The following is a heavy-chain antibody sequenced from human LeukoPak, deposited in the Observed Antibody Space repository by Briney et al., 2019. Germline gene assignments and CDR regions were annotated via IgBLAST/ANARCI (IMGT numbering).Heavy chain of an antibody. D-gene: IGHD3-10*01. J-gene: IGHJ4*02. V-gene: IGHV4-59*12. CDR2: IYYTGTT. CDR1: GGSISGYY. Sequence: SETLSLTCTVSGGSISGYYWSWIRQSPGRGLESIGFIYYTGTTNYNPSLKSRVTISVDTSKNQFSLKLSSVTAADTAVYYCARRPVRGATYYFDYWGQGTLVTVSS. CDR3: ARRPVRGATYYFDY.